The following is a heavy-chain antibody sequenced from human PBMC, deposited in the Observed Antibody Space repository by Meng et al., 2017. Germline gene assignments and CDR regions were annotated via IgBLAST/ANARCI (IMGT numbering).Heavy chain of an antibody. D-gene: IGHD3-16*02. J-gene: IGHJ4*02. Sequence: SETLSLTCAVYGGSFSGYYWSWIRQPPGKGLEWIGEINHSGSTNYNPSLKSRVTISVDTSKNQFSLKLSSVTAADTAVYYCARALTTHYDYVWGSYRRYYFDYGGRGNLVTVAS. V-gene: IGHV4-34*01. CDR2: INHSGST. CDR3: ARALTTHYDYVWGSYRRYYFDY. CDR1: GGSFSGYY.